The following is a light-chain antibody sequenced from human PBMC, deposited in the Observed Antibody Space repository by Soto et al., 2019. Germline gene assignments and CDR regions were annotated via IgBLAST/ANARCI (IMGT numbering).Light chain of an antibody. V-gene: IGLV2-14*01. CDR1: SSDVGYYNY. J-gene: IGLJ3*02. CDR3: SSYTTSSTQV. Sequence: QSALTQPASVSGSPGQSITISCTGTSSDVGYYNYVSWYQHHPGKVPKLMIYEVSNRLSGVSNRFSGSKSGNTASLTISGLQAEDEADYYCSSYTTSSTQVFGGGTKVTVL. CDR2: EVS.